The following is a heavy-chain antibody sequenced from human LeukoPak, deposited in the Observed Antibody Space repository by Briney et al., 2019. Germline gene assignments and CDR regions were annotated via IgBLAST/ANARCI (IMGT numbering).Heavy chain of an antibody. CDR3: ARGGTTVPVFNY. CDR1: GGSISSGGYY. V-gene: IGHV4-31*03. D-gene: IGHD1-14*01. CDR2: IYYSGST. Sequence: SETLSLTCTVSGGSISSGGYYWSWIRQHPGKGLEWIGYIYYSGSTYYNPSLKSRVTISVDTSKNQFSLKLSSVTAADTAVYYCARGGTTVPVFNYWGQGILVTVSS. J-gene: IGHJ4*02.